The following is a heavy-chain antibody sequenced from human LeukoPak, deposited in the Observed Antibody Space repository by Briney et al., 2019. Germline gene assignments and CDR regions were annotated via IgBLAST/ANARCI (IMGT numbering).Heavy chain of an antibody. D-gene: IGHD5-18*01. J-gene: IGHJ4*02. CDR1: GGSISSGDYY. CDR3: ARAIVDTATNFDY. CDR2: IYYSGST. V-gene: IGHV4-30-4*01. Sequence: SETLSLTCTVSGGSISSGDYYWSWIRQPPGKGLEWIGYIYYSGSTYYNPSLKSRVTISVDTSKNRFSLKLSSVTAADTAVYYCARAIVDTATNFDYWGQGTLVTVSS.